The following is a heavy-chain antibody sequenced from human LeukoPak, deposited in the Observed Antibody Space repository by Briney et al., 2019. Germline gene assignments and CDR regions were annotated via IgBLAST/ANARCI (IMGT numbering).Heavy chain of an antibody. CDR1: GGSFSGYY. CDR2: INHSGST. Sequence: SETLSLTCAVYGGSFSGYYWSWIRQPPGKGLEWIGEINHSGSTNYNPSLKSRVTISVDTSKNQFSLKLSSVTAADTAVYYCARDHRYCSSTSCYYYYGMDVWGQGTTVTVSS. CDR3: ARDHRYCSSTSCYYYYGMDV. J-gene: IGHJ6*02. V-gene: IGHV4-34*01. D-gene: IGHD2-2*01.